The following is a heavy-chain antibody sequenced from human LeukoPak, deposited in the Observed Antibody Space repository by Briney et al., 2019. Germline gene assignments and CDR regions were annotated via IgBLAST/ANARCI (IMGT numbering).Heavy chain of an antibody. V-gene: IGHV1-8*01. CDR3: ARSWGPVDTAMGS. Sequence: ASVKVSCKASGYTFTSCDINWVRQATGQGLEWMGWMNPNSGNTGYAQKFQGRVTMTRNTSISTAYMELSSLRSEDTAVYHCARSWGPVDTAMGSWGQGTLVTVSS. J-gene: IGHJ4*02. D-gene: IGHD5-18*01. CDR2: MNPNSGNT. CDR1: GYTFTSCD.